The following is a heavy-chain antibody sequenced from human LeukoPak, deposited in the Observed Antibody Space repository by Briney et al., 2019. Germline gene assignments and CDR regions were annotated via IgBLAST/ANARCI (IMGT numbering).Heavy chain of an antibody. D-gene: IGHD2-2*01. CDR3: VKGGADCSSTSYYPDS. V-gene: IGHV3-9*03. J-gene: IGHJ4*02. CDR1: GFSFNNYP. Sequence: GGSLRLSCAASGFSFNNYPMHWVRQAPEKGLEWVSAISWNSASLGYADSVKGRFTISRDNAKNSLYLQMNSLRAEDMALYYCVKGGADCSSTSYYPDSWGQGTLVTVSS. CDR2: ISWNSASL.